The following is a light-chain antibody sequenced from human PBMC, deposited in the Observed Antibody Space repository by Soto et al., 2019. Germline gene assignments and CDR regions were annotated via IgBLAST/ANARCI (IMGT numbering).Light chain of an antibody. CDR2: GAS. CDR1: QSVSSSY. Sequence: PGESVTLSCRASQSVSSSYLTWYQQKPGQAPRLLIYGASTRATGIPARFSGSGSGTDFTLTISSLQPEDFAVYYCQQDYNLPPWTFGQGTKVDIK. J-gene: IGKJ1*01. CDR3: QQDYNLPPWT. V-gene: IGKV3D-7*01.